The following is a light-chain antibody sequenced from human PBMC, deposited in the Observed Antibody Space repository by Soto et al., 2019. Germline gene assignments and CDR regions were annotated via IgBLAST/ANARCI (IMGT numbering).Light chain of an antibody. CDR1: SSDVGGYNY. Sequence: QSVLTQPASVSGSPGQSITISCTGTSSDVGGYNYVSWYQQHPGKAPKLTIYDVSNRPSGVSNRFSGSKSGNTASLTISGLQAEDEADYCCSSYTTSSTVVFGGGTKLTVL. J-gene: IGLJ2*01. CDR3: SSYTTSSTVV. CDR2: DVS. V-gene: IGLV2-14*01.